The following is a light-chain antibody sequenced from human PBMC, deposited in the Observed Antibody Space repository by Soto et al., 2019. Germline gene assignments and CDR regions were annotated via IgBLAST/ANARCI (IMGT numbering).Light chain of an antibody. CDR3: HQYNGYWT. Sequence: DIQMTQSPSTLSASVGDRVTITCRASQSISGSLAWYQQKPGKAPKLLIYEASNLKSGVPSRFSGSGSGTEYTLTISRLQPDDSASYYWHQYNGYWTFGQGTRVEIK. CDR2: EAS. CDR1: QSISGS. J-gene: IGKJ1*01. V-gene: IGKV1-5*03.